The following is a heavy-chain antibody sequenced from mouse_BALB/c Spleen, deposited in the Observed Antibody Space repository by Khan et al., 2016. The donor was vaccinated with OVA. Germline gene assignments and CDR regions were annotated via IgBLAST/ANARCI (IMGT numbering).Heavy chain of an antibody. D-gene: IGHD2-12*01. CDR1: GFSLSTYG. CDR2: IWSDGRT. CDR3: SRNSYRYDFTY. J-gene: IGHJ3*01. Sequence: QVQLQQSGPGLVQPSQSLSITCTVSGFSLSTYGIHWVRQSPGKGLEWLGLIWSDGRTDYNVPFISRLSITKDSSKSHVFFKMNSLQPDYSAIYYCSRNSYRYDFTYWGQGTLVTVSA. V-gene: IGHV2-2*01.